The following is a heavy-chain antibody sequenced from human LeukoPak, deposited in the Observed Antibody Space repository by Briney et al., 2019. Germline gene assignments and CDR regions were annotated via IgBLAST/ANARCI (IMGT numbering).Heavy chain of an antibody. Sequence: PSETLSLTCAVYGGSFSGYYWSWIRQRPGKGLEWIGEINHSGSTNYNPSLKSRVTISVDTSKNQFSLKLSSVTAADTAVYYCARYASTPSGACDIWGQGTMVTVSS. V-gene: IGHV4-34*01. CDR3: ARYASTPSGACDI. J-gene: IGHJ3*02. CDR2: INHSGST. CDR1: GGSFSGYY. D-gene: IGHD3-10*01.